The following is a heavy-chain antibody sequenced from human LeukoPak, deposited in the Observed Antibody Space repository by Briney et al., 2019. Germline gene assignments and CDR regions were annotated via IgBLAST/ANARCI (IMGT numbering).Heavy chain of an antibody. CDR1: GFSFSDYN. J-gene: IGHJ4*02. V-gene: IGHV3-30*18. CDR3: AKVRWNNSGWYYLDA. Sequence: GGSLRLSCAASGFSFSDYNMHWVRQAPGKGLEWMAVISYNGINEYYADSMKGRFTISRDNSKSTLLLQMNSLRAEDTAVYYCAKVRWNNSGWYYLDAWGQGTLVTVSS. D-gene: IGHD6-19*01. CDR2: ISYNGINE.